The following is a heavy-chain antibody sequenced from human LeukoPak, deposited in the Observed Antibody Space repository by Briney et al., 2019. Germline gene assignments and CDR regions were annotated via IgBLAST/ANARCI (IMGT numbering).Heavy chain of an antibody. CDR3: ARVPDYGDYVGSFDY. CDR1: GGSISSGGYY. J-gene: IGHJ4*02. D-gene: IGHD4-17*01. V-gene: IGHV4-31*03. Sequence: SETLSLTCTVSGGSISSGGYYWSWIRQHPGKGQEWIGYIYYSGSTYYNPSLKSRVTISVDTSKNQFSLKLSSVTAADTAVYYCARVPDYGDYVGSFDYWGQGTLVTVSS. CDR2: IYYSGST.